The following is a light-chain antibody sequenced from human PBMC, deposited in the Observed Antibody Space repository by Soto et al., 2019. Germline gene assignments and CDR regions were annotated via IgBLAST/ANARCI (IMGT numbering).Light chain of an antibody. CDR1: SSNIGAGYD. V-gene: IGLV1-40*01. J-gene: IGLJ1*01. CDR3: QSYDSSLSAPYV. Sequence: QSVLTQPPPVSGAPGQRVTISCTGSSSNIGAGYDVHWYQQLPGTAPKLLIYGNSNRPSGVPDRFSGSKSGTSASLAITGLQAEDEADYYGQSYDSSLSAPYVFGTGTKVTVL. CDR2: GNS.